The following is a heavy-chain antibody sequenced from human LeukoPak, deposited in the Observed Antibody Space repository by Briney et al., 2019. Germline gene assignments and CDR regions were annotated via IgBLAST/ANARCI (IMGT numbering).Heavy chain of an antibody. D-gene: IGHD5-24*01. CDR3: ARERGLQLPGYYYYGMDV. CDR1: GGTFSSYA. J-gene: IGHJ6*02. CDR2: IIPIFGTA. Sequence: GASVKVSCKASGGTFSSYAISWVRQAPGQGLEWMGGIIPIFGTANYAQKFQGRVTITADESTSTAYMELSSLRSEDTAVYYCARERGLQLPGYYYYGMDVWGQGTTVTVSS. V-gene: IGHV1-69*13.